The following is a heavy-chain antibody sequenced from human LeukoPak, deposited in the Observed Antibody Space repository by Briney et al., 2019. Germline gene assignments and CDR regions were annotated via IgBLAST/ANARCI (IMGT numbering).Heavy chain of an antibody. CDR2: ISGTAFST. V-gene: IGHV3-23*01. CDR3: AKDTGSGYDYFSYYFDY. D-gene: IGHD5-12*01. CDR1: GGSFSGYY. Sequence: ETLSLTCAVYGGSFSGYYWSWVRQAPGKGLEWVSIISGTAFSTYYADSVRGRFTISRDNSKNTLYLQMNSLRAEDTAVYYCAKDTGSGYDYFSYYFDYWGQGTLVTVSS. J-gene: IGHJ4*02.